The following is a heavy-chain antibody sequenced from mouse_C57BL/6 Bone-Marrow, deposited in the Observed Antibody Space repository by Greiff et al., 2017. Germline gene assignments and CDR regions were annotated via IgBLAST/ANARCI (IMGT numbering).Heavy chain of an antibody. Sequence: DVKLVESGGDLVKPGGSLKLSCAASGFTFSGYGMSWVRQTPDKRLEWVATISSGGSYTYYPDSVKGRFTISRDNAKNTLYLQMSSLKSEDTAMYYCARHPYRGYFDYWGQGTTLTVSS. CDR2: ISSGGSYT. J-gene: IGHJ2*01. CDR1: GFTFSGYG. V-gene: IGHV5-6*02. CDR3: ARHPYRGYFDY. D-gene: IGHD2-10*01.